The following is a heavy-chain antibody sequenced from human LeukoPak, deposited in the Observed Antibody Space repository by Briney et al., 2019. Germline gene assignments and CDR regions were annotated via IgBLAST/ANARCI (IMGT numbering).Heavy chain of an antibody. Sequence: GGSLRLSCAASGFIFTNYFMSWVRQAPGKGLEWVASIKHDGSEKYYVDSVRGRFTISRDNTMNSLYLQMSSLRAEDTAVYYCAKDFSNLYFGMDVWGQGTTVTVSS. CDR1: GFIFTNYF. V-gene: IGHV3-7*01. J-gene: IGHJ6*02. CDR2: IKHDGSEK. CDR3: AKDFSNLYFGMDV.